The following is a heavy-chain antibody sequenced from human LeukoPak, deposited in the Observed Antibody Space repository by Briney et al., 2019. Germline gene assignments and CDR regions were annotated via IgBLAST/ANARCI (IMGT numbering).Heavy chain of an antibody. CDR3: ARGRFWINY. CDR1: GGSFSGYY. J-gene: IGHJ4*02. Sequence: PSETLSLTCAVYGGSFSGYYWSWIRQPPGKGLEWIGEINHSGSTNYNPSLKSRVTISVDTSKNQFSLKLSSVTAADTAVYYCARGRFWINYWGQGTLVTVSS. CDR2: INHSGST. D-gene: IGHD3-3*01. V-gene: IGHV4-34*01.